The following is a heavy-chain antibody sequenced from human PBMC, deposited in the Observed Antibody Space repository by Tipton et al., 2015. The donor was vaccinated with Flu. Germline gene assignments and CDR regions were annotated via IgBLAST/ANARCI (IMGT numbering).Heavy chain of an antibody. J-gene: IGHJ5*01. CDR2: LHHTGNT. Sequence: TLSLTCAVHGGSFSGYFWSWIRQAPGKGLEWIGNLHHTGNTYYNPSLRSRVTILVDRSKNQFSLKLSSVTAADTAVYYCARRDYSNYVSVPKNWFDSWGQGILVSVSS. CDR1: GGSFSGYF. V-gene: IGHV4-34*01. D-gene: IGHD4-11*01. CDR3: ARRDYSNYVSVPKNWFDS.